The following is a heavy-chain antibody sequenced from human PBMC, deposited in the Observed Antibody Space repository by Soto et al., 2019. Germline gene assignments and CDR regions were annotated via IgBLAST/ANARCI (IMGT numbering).Heavy chain of an antibody. V-gene: IGHV4-34*01. D-gene: IGHD3-3*01. CDR1: GGSVNGYY. CDR2: INHSGGT. Sequence: SETLSLTCAVYGGSVNGYYLNWICQPPGKRLEWRGEINHSGGTHYNPTLKSRVTMSVDTSKNQFSLKLSTVTAADTAIYYCATRITVFGLLIPPFDPWGQGTQVTVSS. CDR3: ATRITVFGLLIPPFDP. J-gene: IGHJ5*02.